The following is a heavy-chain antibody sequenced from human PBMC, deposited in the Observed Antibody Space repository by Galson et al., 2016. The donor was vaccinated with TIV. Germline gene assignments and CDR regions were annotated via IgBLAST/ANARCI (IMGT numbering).Heavy chain of an antibody. V-gene: IGHV5-51*01. Sequence: QSGAEVKKPGESLKISCKGSGNTFTGYWIGWVRQMPGKGLEWIGIIYPGDSDTRYSPSFQGQVTISADKSINTAFLQWSSLKASDTAMYYGARQGYRHDSWGAVGLFDYWGQGTLVTVSS. CDR2: IYPGDSDT. D-gene: IGHD5-18*01. CDR1: GNTFTGYW. J-gene: IGHJ4*02. CDR3: ARQGYRHDSWGAVGLFDY.